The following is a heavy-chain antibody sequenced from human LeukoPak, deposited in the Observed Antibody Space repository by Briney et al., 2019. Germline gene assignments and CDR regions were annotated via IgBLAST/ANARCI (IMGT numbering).Heavy chain of an antibody. CDR1: GYTFTSYG. CDR2: ISVYNGNA. CDR3: ARSPYYYDSGGYNSVDY. J-gene: IGHJ4*02. V-gene: IGHV1-18*01. D-gene: IGHD3-22*01. Sequence: ASVKVSCKASGYTFTSYGISWVRQAPGQGLEWMGWISVYNGNAKYAQKFQGRVTMTTETSTSTAYMELRSLRSDDTAVFYCARSPYYYDSGGYNSVDYWGQGTLVTVSS.